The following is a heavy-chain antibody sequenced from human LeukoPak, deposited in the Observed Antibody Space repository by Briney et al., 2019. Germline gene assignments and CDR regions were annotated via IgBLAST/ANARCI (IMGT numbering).Heavy chain of an antibody. CDR2: ISSSSSTI. CDR3: ARGACSSTSCSYNTPSLGY. D-gene: IGHD2-2*01. CDR1: GFTFSSYS. Sequence: PGGSLRLSCAASGFTFSSYSMNWVRQAPGKGLEWVSYISSSSSTIYYADSVKGRFTISRDNAKNSLYLQMNSLRAEDTAVYYCARGACSSTSCSYNTPSLGYWGQGTLVTVSS. J-gene: IGHJ4*02. V-gene: IGHV3-48*04.